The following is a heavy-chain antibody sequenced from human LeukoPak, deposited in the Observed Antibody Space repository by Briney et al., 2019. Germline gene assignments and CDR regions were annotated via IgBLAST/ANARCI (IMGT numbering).Heavy chain of an antibody. Sequence: DPGGSLRLSCAASGFTFNDYGMHWVRQAPGKGLEWVAVISYDGSNKYYTDSVKGRFTISRDNSKSTLYLQMNSLRAEDTAVYYCAKVRWDNSGWYYLDYWGQGTLVTVSS. CDR2: ISYDGSNK. CDR1: GFTFNDYG. J-gene: IGHJ4*02. CDR3: AKVRWDNSGWYYLDY. V-gene: IGHV3-30*18. D-gene: IGHD6-19*01.